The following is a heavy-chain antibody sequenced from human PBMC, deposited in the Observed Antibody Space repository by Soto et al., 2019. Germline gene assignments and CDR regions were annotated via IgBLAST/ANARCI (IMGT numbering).Heavy chain of an antibody. CDR2: ISLNTYII. V-gene: IGHV3-9*01. J-gene: IGHJ3*01. CDR3: ASDRVRGRFGESSFDV. Sequence: EAQLVESGGGLVQPGRALRLSCAASGFTFDDYAMHWVRQAPGKGLEWVSGISLNTYIIDYADSVKGPFTISRDNAENSLYLQMTSLRDEDTALYYCASDRVRGRFGESSFDVWGQGAMVTVSS. CDR1: GFTFDDYA. D-gene: IGHD3-10*01.